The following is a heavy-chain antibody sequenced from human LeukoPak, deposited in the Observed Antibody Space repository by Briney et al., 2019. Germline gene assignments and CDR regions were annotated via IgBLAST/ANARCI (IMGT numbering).Heavy chain of an antibody. J-gene: IGHJ4*02. CDR1: GYTLTELS. V-gene: IGHV1-24*01. CDR2: FNPEDGET. Sequence: AXVKVSCKVSGYTLTELSMHWVRQAPGKGLEWMGGFNPEDGETIYAQKFQGRVTMTEDTSTDTAYMELSSLRSEDTAVYYCTTEHNYYDSSGYFAYFDYWGQGTLVTVSS. D-gene: IGHD3-22*01. CDR3: TTEHNYYDSSGYFAYFDY.